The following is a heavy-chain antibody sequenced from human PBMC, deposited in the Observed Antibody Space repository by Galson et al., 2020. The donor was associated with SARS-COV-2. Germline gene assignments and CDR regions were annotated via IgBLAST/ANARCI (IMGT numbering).Heavy chain of an antibody. CDR3: ARDPIPLRRFLEWLPYYYGMDV. CDR2: INHSGST. D-gene: IGHD3-3*01. V-gene: IGHV4-34*01. Sequence: SETLSLTCAVYGGSFSGYYWSWIRQPPGKGLEWIGEINHSGSTNYNPSLKSRVTISVDTSKNQFSLKLSSVTAADTAVYYCARDPIPLRRFLEWLPYYYGMDVWGQGTTVTVSS. J-gene: IGHJ6*02. CDR1: GGSFSGYY.